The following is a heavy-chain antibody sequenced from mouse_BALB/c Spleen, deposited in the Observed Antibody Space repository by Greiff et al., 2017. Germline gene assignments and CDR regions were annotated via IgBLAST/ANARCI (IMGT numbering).Heavy chain of an antibody. D-gene: IGHD1-1*01. V-gene: IGHV14-3*02. CDR2: IDPANGNT. CDR3: ARRDYYGSSFDY. J-gene: IGHJ3*01. Sequence: EVQLQQSGAELVKPGASVKLSCTASGFNIKDTYMHWVKQRPEQGLEWIGRIDPANGNTKYDPKFQGKATITADTSSNTAYLQLSSLTSEDTAVYYCARRDYYGSSFDYWGQGTLVTVSA. CDR1: GFNIKDTY.